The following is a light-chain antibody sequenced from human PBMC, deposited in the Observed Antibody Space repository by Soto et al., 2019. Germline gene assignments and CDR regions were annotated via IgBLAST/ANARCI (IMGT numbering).Light chain of an antibody. CDR3: SSYTSSSTYV. CDR1: NIGTKS. V-gene: IGLV3-21*02. Sequence: SYELTQPPSVSVAPGQTARITCGGNNIGTKSVHWYQQKPGQAPLLVIYDDGDRPSGIPERFSGSNSGNTASLTISGLQAEDEADYYCSSYTSSSTYVFGTGTKLTVL. CDR2: DDG. J-gene: IGLJ1*01.